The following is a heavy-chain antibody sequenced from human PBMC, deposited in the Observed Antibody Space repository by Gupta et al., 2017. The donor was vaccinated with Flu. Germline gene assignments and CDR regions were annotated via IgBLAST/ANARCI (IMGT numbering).Heavy chain of an antibody. J-gene: IGHJ4*02. D-gene: IGHD6-19*01. CDR3: AKKRGVFRGEAVADGPFDY. Sequence: EVQLLESGGGLVQPGGSLRLSCAASGFTFSSYAMSWVRQAPGRGLGWVSAISGSGGSKYYADSVKGRFTISRDNSKNTLYLQMNSLRAEDTAVYYCAKKRGVFRGEAVADGPFDYWGQGTLVTVSS. V-gene: IGHV3-23*01. CDR1: GFTFSSYA. CDR2: ISGSGGSK.